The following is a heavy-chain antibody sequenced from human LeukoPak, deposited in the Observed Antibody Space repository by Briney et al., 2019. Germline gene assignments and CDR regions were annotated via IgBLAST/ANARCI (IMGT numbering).Heavy chain of an antibody. CDR1: GGSINSYY. D-gene: IGHD2-8*02. CDR2: IYYSGST. V-gene: IGHV4-59*01. J-gene: IGHJ2*01. CDR3: ARVPLGGLLAARYFDL. Sequence: SETLSLTCTVSGGSINSYYWSWIRQPPGKGLEWIGYIYYSGSTNYNPSLKSRVTISVDTSKNQFSLKLNSVTAADTAVYYCARVPLGGLLAARYFDLWGRGTLVTVSS.